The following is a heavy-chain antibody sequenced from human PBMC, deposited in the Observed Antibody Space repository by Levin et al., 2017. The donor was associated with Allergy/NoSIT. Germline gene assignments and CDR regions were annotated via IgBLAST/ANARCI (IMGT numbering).Heavy chain of an antibody. CDR1: SGSISNYH. D-gene: IGHD3-10*01. CDR3: ARHVYIDGSPFDH. Sequence: PSQTLSLTCSVSSGSISNYHWSWIRQSPAEGLEWIGHISNSGNTNYNPSLTSRVTISLDTSKSQISLRLSTVTAADTAVYYCARHVYIDGSPFDHWGQGTLVAVSS. J-gene: IGHJ4*02. CDR2: ISNSGNT. V-gene: IGHV4-59*08.